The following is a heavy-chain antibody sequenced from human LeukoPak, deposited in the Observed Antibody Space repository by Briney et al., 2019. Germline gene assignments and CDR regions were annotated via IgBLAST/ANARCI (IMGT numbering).Heavy chain of an antibody. J-gene: IGHJ6*03. D-gene: IGHD2-2*01. CDR3: ARWAEYQLPFSYYYMDV. V-gene: IGHV4-4*09. CDR1: GDSVTNYD. Sequence: SETLSLTCTVSGDSVTNYDWSWIRQAPGKGLEWIGKIYARGSTTYSPSLKSRVTTSIDTSKNHFSLRLTSVTAADAAVYYCARWAEYQLPFSYYYMDVWGKGTTVTVSS. CDR2: IYARGST.